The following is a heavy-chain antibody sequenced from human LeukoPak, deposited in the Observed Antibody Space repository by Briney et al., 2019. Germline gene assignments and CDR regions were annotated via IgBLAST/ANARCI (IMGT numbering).Heavy chain of an antibody. CDR2: IHYSGST. CDR3: ARVSGYDWESFYDY. D-gene: IGHD5-12*01. J-gene: IGHJ4*02. Sequence: SETLSLTCTVSGGSISSYYWSWIRQPPGKGLEWIGYIHYSGSTNYNPSLKSRVTTSVDTSKNQFSLRLSSVTAADTAVYYCARVSGYDWESFYDYWGQGTLVTVSS. V-gene: IGHV4-59*01. CDR1: GGSISSYY.